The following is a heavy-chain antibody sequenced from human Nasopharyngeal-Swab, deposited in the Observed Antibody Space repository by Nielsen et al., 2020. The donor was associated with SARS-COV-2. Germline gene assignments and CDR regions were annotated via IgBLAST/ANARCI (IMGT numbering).Heavy chain of an antibody. D-gene: IGHD1-26*01. CDR3: AIGPGRGLSAIKYIQN. CDR1: GFIFSNYA. CDR2: LSYAGIVK. V-gene: IGHV3-30*04. J-gene: IGHJ1*01. Sequence: SLKISCAASGFIFSNYALHWVRPAPGKGLEWVALLSYAGIVKYYASTVNGRFTISRDSSENTVSLQMNSLRPEDTAVYHFAIGPGRGLSAIKYIQNCGQGTLVTVSS.